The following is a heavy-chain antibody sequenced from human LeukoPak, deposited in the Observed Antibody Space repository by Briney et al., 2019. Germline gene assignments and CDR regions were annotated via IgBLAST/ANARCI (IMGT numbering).Heavy chain of an antibody. J-gene: IGHJ4*02. Sequence: ASVKVSCKASGYTFTSYDINWVRQATGQGLEWMGWMNPNSGNTGYAQKFQGRVTITRNTSISTAYMELSSLRSEDTAVYYCARSAESSSWVEFDYWGQGTLVTVSS. V-gene: IGHV1-8*03. CDR2: MNPNSGNT. CDR1: GYTFTSYD. CDR3: ARSAESSSWVEFDY. D-gene: IGHD6-13*01.